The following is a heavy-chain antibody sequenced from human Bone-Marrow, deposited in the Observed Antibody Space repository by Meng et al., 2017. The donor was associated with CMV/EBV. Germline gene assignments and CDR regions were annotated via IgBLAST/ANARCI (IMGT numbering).Heavy chain of an antibody. V-gene: IGHV1-2*02. CDR3: ARAYCGDNCPPGGY. D-gene: IGHD2-21*01. CDR1: GYTFTNYY. Sequence: ASVKVSCKASGYTFTNYYIYWMRQAPGQGLEWVGWINHKSGGTRYAQTFQGKVTLTRDTAISTVYMELGSLTSDDTAVYYCARAYCGDNCPPGGYWGQGTLVTVSS. CDR2: INHKSGGT. J-gene: IGHJ4*02.